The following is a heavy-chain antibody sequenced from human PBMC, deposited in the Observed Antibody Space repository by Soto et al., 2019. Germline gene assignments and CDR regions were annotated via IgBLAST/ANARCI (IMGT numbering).Heavy chain of an antibody. J-gene: IGHJ4*02. V-gene: IGHV3-23*01. CDR1: VFPFGANA. D-gene: IGHD1-26*01. Sequence: GGSLRLSCVVSVFPFGANAMSWVRQAPGKGLEWVSGLSNTGRRTSYADSVKGRFNISRDNSENTVYLQMNSLRVEDTAVYYCATEMGATQGTFDNWGQGPLVTVSS. CDR3: ATEMGATQGTFDN. CDR2: LSNTGRRT.